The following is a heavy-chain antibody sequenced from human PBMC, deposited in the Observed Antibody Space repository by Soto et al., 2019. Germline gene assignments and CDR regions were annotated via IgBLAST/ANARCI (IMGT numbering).Heavy chain of an antibody. CDR2: ISSSSSYI. CDR3: ARGDFWSGYYDY. CDR1: GFTFSSYS. Sequence: KPGGSLRLSCAASGFTFSSYSMNWVRQAPGKGLEWVSSISSSSSYIYYADSVKGRFTISRDNAKNSLYLQMNSLRAEDTAVYYCARGDFWSGYYDYWGQGTLVTVSS. V-gene: IGHV3-21*01. D-gene: IGHD3-3*01. J-gene: IGHJ4*02.